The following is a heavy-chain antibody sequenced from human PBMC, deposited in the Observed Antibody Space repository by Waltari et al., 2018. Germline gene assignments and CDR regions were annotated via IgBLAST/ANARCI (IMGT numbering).Heavy chain of an antibody. CDR3: AGFSGNYSY. J-gene: IGHJ4*02. CDR1: GFTFSTYW. D-gene: IGHD1-26*01. CDR2: INQGGSGK. Sequence: EERLVESGGGLVQPGESLRLSCAASGFTFSTYWMSWVREAPGKGVEWAAHINQGGSGKYYVDSVKGRFTISRDNARNSLYLQMNSLRAEDTALYYCAGFSGNYSYWGQGTLVTVSS. V-gene: IGHV3-7*01.